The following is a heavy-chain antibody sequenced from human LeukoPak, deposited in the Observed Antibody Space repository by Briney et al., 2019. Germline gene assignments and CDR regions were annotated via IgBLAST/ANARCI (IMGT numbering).Heavy chain of an antibody. V-gene: IGHV5-51*01. Sequence: GESLKISCKGSGYSFTSYWIGWVRQMPGKGLEWMGIIYPGDSDTRYSPSFQGQVTISADKSISTAYLQWSSLKASDTAMYYCARQFSSSWYPGGYYYYMDVWGKGTTVTVSS. CDR1: GYSFTSYW. D-gene: IGHD6-13*01. J-gene: IGHJ6*03. CDR2: IYPGDSDT. CDR3: ARQFSSSWYPGGYYYYMDV.